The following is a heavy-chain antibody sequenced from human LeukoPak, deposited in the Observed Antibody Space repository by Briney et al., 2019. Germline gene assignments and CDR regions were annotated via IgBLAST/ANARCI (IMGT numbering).Heavy chain of an antibody. Sequence: ASVKVSCKASGYTITGYYMHWVRQAPGQGLEWMGWINPNSGGTNYAQKFQGRVTMTRDTSISTAYMELSRLRSDDTAVYYCAILGHYYDRRDAFDIWGHGTMVTVSS. J-gene: IGHJ3*02. CDR3: AILGHYYDRRDAFDI. CDR2: INPNSGGT. V-gene: IGHV1-2*02. D-gene: IGHD3-22*01. CDR1: GYTITGYY.